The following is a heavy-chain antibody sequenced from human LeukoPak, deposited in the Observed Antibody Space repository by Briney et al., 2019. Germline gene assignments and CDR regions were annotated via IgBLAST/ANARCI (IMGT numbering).Heavy chain of an antibody. J-gene: IGHJ3*02. D-gene: IGHD6-19*01. V-gene: IGHV3-9*01. Sequence: PGGSLRLSCAASGFTFDDYAMHWVRQAPGKGLEWVSGISWNSGSIGYADSVKGRFTISRDNAKNSLYLQMNSLRAEDTALYYCAKEVAGLLAFDIWGQGTMVTVSS. CDR3: AKEVAGLLAFDI. CDR1: GFTFDDYA. CDR2: ISWNSGSI.